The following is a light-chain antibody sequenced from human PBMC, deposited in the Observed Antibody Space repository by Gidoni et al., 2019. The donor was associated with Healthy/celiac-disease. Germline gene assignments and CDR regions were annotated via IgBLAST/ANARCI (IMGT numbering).Light chain of an antibody. Sequence: SYELTQPPSVSVSPGQPARITCSGDALPKQYSYWYQQKPGQAPVLVIYNDSERPSGIPERFSGYSSGTTVTLTISGVQAEDEADYYCQAADSSGTYRVFGGGTKLTVL. J-gene: IGLJ2*01. V-gene: IGLV3-25*03. CDR3: QAADSSGTYRV. CDR1: ALPKQY. CDR2: NDS.